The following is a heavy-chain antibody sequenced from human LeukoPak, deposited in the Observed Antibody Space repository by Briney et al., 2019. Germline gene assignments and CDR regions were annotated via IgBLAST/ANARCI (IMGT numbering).Heavy chain of an antibody. V-gene: IGHV3-21*01. CDR1: GFTFSSNS. CDR2: ISSSNSYI. D-gene: IGHD2-15*01. Sequence: GGSLRLSCAASGFTFSSNSMNWVRQAPGKGLEWVSSISSSNSYIYYADSVKGRFTISRDNAKNSLYLQMNSLRAEDTAVYYCASLGGSSRYYYYMDVWGKGTTVTVSS. CDR3: ASLGGSSRYYYYMDV. J-gene: IGHJ6*03.